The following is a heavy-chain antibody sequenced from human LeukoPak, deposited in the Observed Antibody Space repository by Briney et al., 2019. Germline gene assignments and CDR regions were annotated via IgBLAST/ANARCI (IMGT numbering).Heavy chain of an antibody. Sequence: GGSLRLSCAGSGFTFSSYWMSWVRQAPGKGLEWVANIKQDGSEKHYVDSVKGRFTISRDNAKNSLFLQMNSLRAEDTAVYYCAELGITMIGGVWGKGTTVTISS. V-gene: IGHV3-7*01. CDR1: GFTFSSYW. CDR2: IKQDGSEK. CDR3: AELGITMIGGV. D-gene: IGHD3-10*02. J-gene: IGHJ6*04.